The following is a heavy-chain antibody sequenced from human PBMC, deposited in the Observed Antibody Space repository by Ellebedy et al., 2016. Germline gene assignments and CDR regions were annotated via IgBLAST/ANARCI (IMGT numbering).Heavy chain of an antibody. CDR1: GYTFTNDW. Sequence: GESLKISXKASGYTFTNDWIGWVRQMPGKGLEWMGIIYPGDSDTRYSPSFHGHVTISVDKFTNVAYLEWSSLRASDTAVYYCARRHDWNERGHFDYWGQGTQVTVSS. V-gene: IGHV5-51*01. CDR2: IYPGDSDT. J-gene: IGHJ4*02. D-gene: IGHD1-1*01. CDR3: ARRHDWNERGHFDY.